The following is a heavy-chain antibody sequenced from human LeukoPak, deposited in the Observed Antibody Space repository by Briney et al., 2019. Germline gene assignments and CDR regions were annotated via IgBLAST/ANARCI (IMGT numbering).Heavy chain of an antibody. CDR1: GGSFSGYY. Sequence: SETLSLTCAVYGGSFSGYYWSWIRQPPGKGLEWIGEINHSGSTNHNPSLKSRVTISVDTSKNQFSLKLSSVTAADTAVYYCARGFPGDYYDSSGYLDYWGQGTLVTVSS. CDR2: INHSGST. J-gene: IGHJ4*02. D-gene: IGHD3-22*01. V-gene: IGHV4-34*01. CDR3: ARGFPGDYYDSSGYLDY.